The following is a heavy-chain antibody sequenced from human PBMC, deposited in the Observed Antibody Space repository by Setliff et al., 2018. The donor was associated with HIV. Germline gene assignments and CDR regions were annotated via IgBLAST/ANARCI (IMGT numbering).Heavy chain of an antibody. CDR2: IYYSGST. J-gene: IGHJ4*02. CDR3: ARTLRAAAMGYFDY. V-gene: IGHV4-39*07. Sequence: SETLSLTCTVSGGSISSYYWGWIRQPPGKGLEWIGSIYYSGSTYNNPSLKSRVTISVDTSKNQFSLKLTSVTAADTAVYYCARTLRAAAMGYFDYWGQGTLVTVSS. D-gene: IGHD5-18*01. CDR1: GGSISSYY.